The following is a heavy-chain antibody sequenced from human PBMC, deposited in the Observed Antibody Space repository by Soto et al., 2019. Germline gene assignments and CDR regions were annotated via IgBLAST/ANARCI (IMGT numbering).Heavy chain of an antibody. CDR3: ARPGTSFCSVVMCCGC. CDR2: IHPSDSDI. J-gene: IGHJ4*02. CDR1: GYIFTNYW. Sequence: PGESLKISCEGSGYIFTNYWIGWVRQMPGKGLEWMGVIHPSDSDIKYSPAFQGQVTFSVDKAISAAYLQWSSLEASDSAIYFCARPGTSFCSVVMCCGCWGQQTRFTVAS. V-gene: IGHV5-51*01. D-gene: IGHD2-15*01.